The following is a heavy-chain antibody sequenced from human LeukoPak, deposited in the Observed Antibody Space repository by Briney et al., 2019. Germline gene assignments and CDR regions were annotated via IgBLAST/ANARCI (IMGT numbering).Heavy chain of an antibody. CDR3: ATGPYAAFEM. V-gene: IGHV3-74*01. J-gene: IGHJ3*02. CDR2: VKGDGIST. D-gene: IGHD2-2*01. CDR1: GFTFTKFW. Sequence: GGSLRLSCAASGFTFTKFWMHWVRHAPGRGLVWVSRVKGDGISTLYADSVKGRFTISRDNAKNTLYLQINSLRADDTALYYCATGPYAAFEMWGQGTMVTVSS.